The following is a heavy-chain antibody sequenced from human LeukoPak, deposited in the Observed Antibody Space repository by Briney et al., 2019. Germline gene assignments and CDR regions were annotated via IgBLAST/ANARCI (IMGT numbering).Heavy chain of an antibody. CDR3: ARFRGYSYGYGY. CDR1: GGSFSGYY. D-gene: IGHD5-18*01. CDR2: INHSGST. Sequence: SETLSLTCAVYGGSFSGYYWSWIRQPPGKGLEWIGEINHSGSTNYNPSLKSRVTISVDTSKNQFSLKLSSVTAADTAVYYCARFRGYSYGYGYWGQGTLVTVSS. V-gene: IGHV4-34*01. J-gene: IGHJ4*02.